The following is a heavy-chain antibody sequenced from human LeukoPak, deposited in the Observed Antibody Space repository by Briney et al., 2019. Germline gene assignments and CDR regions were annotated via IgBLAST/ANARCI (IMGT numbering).Heavy chain of an antibody. D-gene: IGHD1-26*01. CDR2: FIPMSDTA. V-gene: IGHV1-69*06. CDR3: AREDDTGRYMGDDAFDI. CDR1: GGTFNSYA. J-gene: IGHJ3*02. Sequence: ASVKVSCKASGGTFNSYAISWVRQAPGQGLEWMGGFIPMSDTANYPQKFRGRLTITADIPTSTVYMELSSLRSEDTAAYHCAREDDTGRYMGDDAFDIWGQGTMVTVSS.